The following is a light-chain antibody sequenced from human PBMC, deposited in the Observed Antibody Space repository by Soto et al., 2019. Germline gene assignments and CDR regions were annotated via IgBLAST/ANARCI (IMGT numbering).Light chain of an antibody. J-gene: IGLJ2*01. CDR1: SSDIGLYNY. Sequence: QSVLTQPASVSGSPGQSVTISCTGTSSDIGLYNYVSWYQQHPAKAPKLMVYDVTYRPSGVSNRFSGSKSGNTASLTISGLLVEDEADYYCTSYTNSNTLIFGGGTKVTVL. CDR3: TSYTNSNTLI. V-gene: IGLV2-14*01. CDR2: DVT.